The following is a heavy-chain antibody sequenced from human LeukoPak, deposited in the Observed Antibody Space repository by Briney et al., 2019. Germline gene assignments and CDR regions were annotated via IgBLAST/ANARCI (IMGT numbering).Heavy chain of an antibody. CDR1: GFTFSSYD. Sequence: GGSLRLSCAASGFTFSSYDMHWVRQATGKGLEWVSAIGTAGDTYYPGSVKGRFTISRENAKNSLYLQMNSLRAGDTAVYYCARALLWFGEFVDAFGIWGQGTMVTVSS. D-gene: IGHD3-10*01. J-gene: IGHJ3*02. CDR2: IGTAGDT. CDR3: ARALLWFGEFVDAFGI. V-gene: IGHV3-13*01.